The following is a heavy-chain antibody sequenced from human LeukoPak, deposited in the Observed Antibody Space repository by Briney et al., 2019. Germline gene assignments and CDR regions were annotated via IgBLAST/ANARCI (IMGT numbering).Heavy chain of an antibody. V-gene: IGHV1-18*01. CDR1: GYIFTTYV. CDR2: INTYNADI. D-gene: IGHD5-12*01. J-gene: IGHJ4*02. CDR3: ARVGYDSNFFDY. Sequence: ASVTVSCKASGYIFTTYVITWVRQAPGQGLEWMGWINTYNADINYAQKLQGRVTMTTDTSTSTAYMELRSLRPDDTAVYYCARVGYDSNFFDYRGQGTLVTVSS.